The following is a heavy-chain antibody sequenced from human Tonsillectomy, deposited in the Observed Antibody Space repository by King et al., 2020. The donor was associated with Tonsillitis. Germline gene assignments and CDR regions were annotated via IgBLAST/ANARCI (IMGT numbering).Heavy chain of an antibody. J-gene: IGHJ2*01. CDR1: GFTFSSYE. CDR2: ISSRGSTI. V-gene: IGHV3-48*03. CDR3: ARDWEGYFDL. Sequence: VQLVESGGGLVQPGGSLRLSCAASGFTFSSYEMNWVRQAPGKGLEWVSYISSRGSTIYYADSVKGRFTISRDNAKNSLYLQMNSLRAEDTAVYYCARDWEGYFDLWGRGTLVTVSS. D-gene: IGHD1-26*01.